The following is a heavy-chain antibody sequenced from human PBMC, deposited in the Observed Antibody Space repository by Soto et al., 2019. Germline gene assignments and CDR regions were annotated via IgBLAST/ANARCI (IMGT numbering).Heavy chain of an antibody. Sequence: GESLKISCAASGFTFSSYAMSWVRQAPGKGLEWVSAISGSGGSTYYADSVKGRFTISRDNSKNTLYLQMNSLRAEDTAVYYCAKQGLHHAFDYWGQGTLVTVSS. CDR1: GFTFSSYA. V-gene: IGHV3-23*01. CDR3: AKQGLHHAFDY. CDR2: ISGSGGST. J-gene: IGHJ4*02. D-gene: IGHD4-4*01.